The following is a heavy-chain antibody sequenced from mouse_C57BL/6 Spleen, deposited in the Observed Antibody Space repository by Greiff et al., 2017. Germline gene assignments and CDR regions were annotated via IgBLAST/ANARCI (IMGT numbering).Heavy chain of an antibody. CDR2: IDPSDSYT. V-gene: IGHV1-50*01. CDR3: ARRPSPFWYFDV. Sequence: VQLQQPGAELVKPGASVKLSCKASGYTFTSYWMQWVKQRPGQGLEWIGEIDPSDSYTNYNQKFKGKATLTVDTSSSTAYMQLSSLTSEDSAVYYCARRPSPFWYFDVWGTGTTVTVSS. J-gene: IGHJ1*03. CDR1: GYTFTSYW.